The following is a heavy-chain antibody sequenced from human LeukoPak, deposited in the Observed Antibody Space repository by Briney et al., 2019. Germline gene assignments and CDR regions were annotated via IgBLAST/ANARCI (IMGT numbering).Heavy chain of an antibody. J-gene: IGHJ6*03. CDR1: GFNFSSFA. D-gene: IGHD1-26*01. CDR3: ARAGWEQGYYYYYYMDV. Sequence: GGSLRLSCEGSGFNFSSFAVHWVRQAPGRGLEWVAVISYDGSNKYYADSVKGRFTISRDNSKNTLYLQMNSLRAEDTAVYYCARAGWEQGYYYYYYMDVWGKGTPVTVSS. CDR2: ISYDGSNK. V-gene: IGHV3-30-3*01.